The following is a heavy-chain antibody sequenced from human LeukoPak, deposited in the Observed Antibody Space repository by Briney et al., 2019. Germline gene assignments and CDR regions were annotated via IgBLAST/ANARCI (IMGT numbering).Heavy chain of an antibody. CDR3: ARDKGDYDSSGSLFVF. CDR2: IKQDGGEI. V-gene: IGHV3-7*03. Sequence: GGSLRLSCAASGFSFSRYWMSWVRQVPRKGLEWVANIKQDGGEIYYVDSVKGRFTISRDNAKNSLYLQMNSLRAEDTAVYYCARDKGDYDSSGSLFVFGGQGTKVTVSS. D-gene: IGHD3-22*01. J-gene: IGHJ4*02. CDR1: GFSFSRYW.